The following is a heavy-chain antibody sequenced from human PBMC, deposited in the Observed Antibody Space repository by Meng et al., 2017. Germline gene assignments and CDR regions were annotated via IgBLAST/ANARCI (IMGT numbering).Heavy chain of an antibody. Sequence: GRLVGSGGGVARPGGSLRLSCVASGLRFTDAWMSWVRQAPGKGLEWVGRIKRNRDGGTIDYAARVKGRFTISRDESKNTLYLQMDSLITEDTAVYFCATGAAAADHWGQGTLVTVSS. J-gene: IGHJ4*02. CDR1: GLRFTDAW. D-gene: IGHD6-13*01. CDR3: ATGAAAADH. CDR2: IKRNRDGGTI. V-gene: IGHV3-15*01.